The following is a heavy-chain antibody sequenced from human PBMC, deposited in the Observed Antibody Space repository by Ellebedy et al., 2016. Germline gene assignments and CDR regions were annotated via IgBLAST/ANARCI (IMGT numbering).Heavy chain of an antibody. CDR3: GRSNHYFGAPVDF. CDR2: TSYSGNT. Sequence: SETLSLTXTVSGGSINSLYWNWIRQAPRKGLEWIGYTSYSGNTHYNPYFNSRVTISVDTSKTQFSLRLTSVTAADTAVYYCGRSNHYFGAPVDFWGQGILVTVSS. CDR1: GGSINSLY. V-gene: IGHV4-59*01. J-gene: IGHJ4*02. D-gene: IGHD3-10*01.